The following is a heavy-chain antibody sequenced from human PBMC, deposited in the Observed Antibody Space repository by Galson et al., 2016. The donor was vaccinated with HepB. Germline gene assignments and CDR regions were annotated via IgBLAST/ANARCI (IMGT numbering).Heavy chain of an antibody. CDR2: INQDGTEK. D-gene: IGHD1-1*01. CDR1: GLTFSNFW. Sequence: SLRLSCAASGLTFSNFWMTWVRQAPGKGLEWVANINQDGTEKHYLDSVRGRFTISRDNAKSSLFLQMNSLRAEDTAVYFCARAYQYTLDHWGQGTLVTVSS. CDR3: ARAYQYTLDH. V-gene: IGHV3-7*04. J-gene: IGHJ4*02.